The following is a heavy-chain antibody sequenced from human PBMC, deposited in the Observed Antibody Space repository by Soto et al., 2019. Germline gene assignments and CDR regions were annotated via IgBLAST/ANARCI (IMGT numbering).Heavy chain of an antibody. D-gene: IGHD6-19*01. CDR3: ARRYSSGMDY. V-gene: IGHV4-59*08. CDR1: GGSIRSYY. Sequence: QVQLQESGPGLVKPSETLSLTCTVSGGSIRSYYWSWIRQPPGKGLEWIGYIYYRGSTNYNPSLKSRVTISVDTSKNQFSLKLSSVTAADTAVYYCARRYSSGMDYWGQGTLVTVSS. J-gene: IGHJ4*02. CDR2: IYYRGST.